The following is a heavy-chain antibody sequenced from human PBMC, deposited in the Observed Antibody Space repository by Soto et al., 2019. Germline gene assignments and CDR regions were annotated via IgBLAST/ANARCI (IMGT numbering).Heavy chain of an antibody. D-gene: IGHD3-3*01. CDR1: GFTFSSYG. CDR2: ISYDGNNK. V-gene: IGHV3-30*18. Sequence: GGSLRLSCAASGFTFSSYGMHWVRQAPGKGLEWVAVISYDGNNKYYVDSVKGRFTISRDNSKNTLYLQMNSLRDEDSAVYYCAKAVHDDFWSGYFAYWGQGTLVTVSS. J-gene: IGHJ4*02. CDR3: AKAVHDDFWSGYFAY.